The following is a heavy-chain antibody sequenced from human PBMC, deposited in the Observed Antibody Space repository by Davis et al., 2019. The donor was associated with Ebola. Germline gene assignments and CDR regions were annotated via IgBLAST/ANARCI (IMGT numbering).Heavy chain of an antibody. CDR3: ARVLPPRGMDV. Sequence: AASVKVSCKASGYTFTSYGISWLRQAPGQGLEWMGWISSYNGNTNYAQKLQGRVTMTTDTSTSTAYMELRSLRSDDTAVYYCARVLPPRGMDVWGQGTTVTVSS. D-gene: IGHD3-10*01. J-gene: IGHJ6*02. V-gene: IGHV1-18*01. CDR2: ISSYNGNT. CDR1: GYTFTSYG.